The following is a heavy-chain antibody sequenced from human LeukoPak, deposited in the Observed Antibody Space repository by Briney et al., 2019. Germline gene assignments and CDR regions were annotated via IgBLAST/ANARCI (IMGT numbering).Heavy chain of an antibody. V-gene: IGHV1-69*05. J-gene: IGHJ4*02. CDR3: ATYSSSWHYFDY. Sequence: HWASVKVSCKASGGTFSSYAISWVRQAPGQGLEWMGGIIPIFGTANYAQKFQGRVTITTDESTSTAYMELSSLRSEDTAVYYCATYSSSWHYFDYWGQGTLVTVSS. CDR1: GGTFSSYA. CDR2: IIPIFGTA. D-gene: IGHD6-13*01.